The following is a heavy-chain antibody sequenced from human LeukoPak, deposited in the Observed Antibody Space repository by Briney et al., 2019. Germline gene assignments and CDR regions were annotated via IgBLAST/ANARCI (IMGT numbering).Heavy chain of an antibody. V-gene: IGHV3-53*01. J-gene: IGHJ4*02. CDR1: GFTVCTNY. D-gene: IGHD6-25*01. CDR3: ASAKRLNFFGY. Sequence: GGSLRLSCAASGFTVCTNYMSWVRQAPEKGLEWVSIIYGDDRTYYADSVKGRFTISRDNSKNTLYLQMNSLRAEDTAVYYCASAKRLNFFGYWGQRTLVTVSS. CDR2: IYGDDRT.